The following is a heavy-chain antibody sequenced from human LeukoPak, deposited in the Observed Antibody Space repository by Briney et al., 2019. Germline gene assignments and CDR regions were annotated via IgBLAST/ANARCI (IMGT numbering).Heavy chain of an antibody. J-gene: IGHJ6*02. CDR2: IRYDGSNK. CDR1: GFTFSTYG. Sequence: GGSLRLSCAASGFTFSTYGMHWVRQAPGKGLEWVAFIRYDGSNKYYADSVKGRFTISRDNSKNTLYLQMNSLRAEDTAVYYCAKARASTDDYYYYGVDVWGQGTTVTVSS. D-gene: IGHD1-26*01. V-gene: IGHV3-30*02. CDR3: AKARASTDDYYYYGVDV.